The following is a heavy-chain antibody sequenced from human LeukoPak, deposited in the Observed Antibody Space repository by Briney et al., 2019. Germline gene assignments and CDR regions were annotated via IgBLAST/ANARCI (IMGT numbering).Heavy chain of an antibody. Sequence: SQTLSLTCAVSGGSVSSSGYSWIWIRQPPGKGLEWVTYIYYNGNIHSNPSLKSRVAISVDTSKNQFSLKLSSVTAADTAVYYCARQLNPHKLPSLRVYYMDVWGKGTTVTISS. CDR2: IYYNGNI. D-gene: IGHD2-15*01. J-gene: IGHJ6*03. CDR1: GGSVSSSGYS. V-gene: IGHV4-30-2*03. CDR3: ARQLNPHKLPSLRVYYMDV.